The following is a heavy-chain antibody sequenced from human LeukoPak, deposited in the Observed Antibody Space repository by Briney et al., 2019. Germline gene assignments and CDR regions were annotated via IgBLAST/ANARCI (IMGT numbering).Heavy chain of an antibody. D-gene: IGHD3-22*01. CDR3: ARVEDSSGYYTYFDY. CDR2: IYYSGST. CDR1: GGSISSSSYY. J-gene: IGHJ4*02. V-gene: IGHV4-39*07. Sequence: KSSETLSLTCTVSGGSISSSSYYWGWIRQPPGKGLEWIGSIYYSGSTYYNPSLKSRVTISVDTSKNQFSLKLSSVTAADTAVYYCARVEDSSGYYTYFDYWGQGTLVTVSS.